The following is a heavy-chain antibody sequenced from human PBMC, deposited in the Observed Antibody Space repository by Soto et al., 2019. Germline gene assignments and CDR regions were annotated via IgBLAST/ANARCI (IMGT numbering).Heavy chain of an antibody. J-gene: IGHJ4*02. D-gene: IGHD3-22*01. V-gene: IGHV1-69*13. CDR1: GGSFSSYA. CDR3: ARDGIRDSSGYSYAY. CDR2: IIPIFGTA. Sequence: SVKVSCKASGGSFSSYAISWVRQAPGQGLEWMGGIIPIFGTANYAQKFQGRVTIAADESTSTAYMELSSLRSEDTAVYYCARDGIRDSSGYSYAYWGPGTLVTVSS.